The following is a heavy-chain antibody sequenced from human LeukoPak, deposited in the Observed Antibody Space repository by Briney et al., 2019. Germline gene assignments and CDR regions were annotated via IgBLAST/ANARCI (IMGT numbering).Heavy chain of an antibody. CDR3: ARVAGGSYDAELDY. V-gene: IGHV3-20*04. J-gene: IGHJ4*01. Sequence: PGGSLRLSCAASGFTFDDYGMSWVRQAPGKGLEWVSGINWNGGSTGYTDSVKGRFTISRDNAKNSLYLQMNSLRAEHTALYYCARVAGGSYDAELDYWGQGTLVTVSS. CDR2: INWNGGST. CDR1: GFTFDDYG. D-gene: IGHD1-26*01.